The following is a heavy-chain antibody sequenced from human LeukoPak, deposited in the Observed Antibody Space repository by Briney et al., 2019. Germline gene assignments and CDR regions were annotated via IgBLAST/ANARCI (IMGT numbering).Heavy chain of an antibody. CDR2: ISGSGGST. D-gene: IGHD5-18*01. J-gene: IGHJ6*03. Sequence: PGGSLRLSCAASGFTFSSYAMSWVRQAPGKGLEWVSAISGSGGSTYYADSVKGRFTISRDNSKNTLYLQMNSLRAEDTAVYYCAKGYSYGYGYYMDVWGKGTKVTVSS. V-gene: IGHV3-23*01. CDR1: GFTFSSYA. CDR3: AKGYSYGYGYYMDV.